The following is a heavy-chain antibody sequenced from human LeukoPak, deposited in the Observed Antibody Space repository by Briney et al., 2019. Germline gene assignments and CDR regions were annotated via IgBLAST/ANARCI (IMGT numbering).Heavy chain of an antibody. V-gene: IGHV3-30*02. CDR2: VRPDGSKE. Sequence: GGSLRLSCAASGFTFSSYWMSWVRQAPGKGLEWVAFVRPDGSKEYYAESVKGRFTISRDNSKRTLYLQMSSLRLDDTAVYYCASSGWYEGDNWGRGTLVTVSS. CDR3: ASSGWYEGDN. D-gene: IGHD6-19*01. CDR1: GFTFSSYW. J-gene: IGHJ4*02.